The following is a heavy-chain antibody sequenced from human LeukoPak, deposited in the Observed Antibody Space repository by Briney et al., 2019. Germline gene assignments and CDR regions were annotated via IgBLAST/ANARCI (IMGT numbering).Heavy chain of an antibody. Sequence: ASETLSLTCTVSGGSISSSSYYWGWIRQPPGKGLEWIGHMDTSGHTNYNSSLMSRVTMSVDTSKNQFSLRLTSVTAADTAVYYCARHWSHSVAQFGRSYWFDPWGQGTLVTVSS. CDR3: ARHWSHSVAQFGRSYWFDP. J-gene: IGHJ5*02. V-gene: IGHV4-61*05. D-gene: IGHD2-15*01. CDR1: GGSISSSSYY. CDR2: MDTSGHT.